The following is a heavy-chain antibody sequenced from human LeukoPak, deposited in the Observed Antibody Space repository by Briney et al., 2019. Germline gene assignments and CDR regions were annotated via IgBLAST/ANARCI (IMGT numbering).Heavy chain of an antibody. V-gene: IGHV3-74*01. CDR3: ARSGYSYAAGAFDI. D-gene: IGHD3-3*01. CDR2: INSDGSST. CDR1: GFTFSSYW. Sequence: GGSLRLSCAASGFTFSSYWMHWVRQAPGKGLVWVSRINSDGSSTSYADSVKGRFTISRDNAKNTLSLQMNSLRAEDTAVYYCARSGYSYAAGAFDIWGQGTMVTVSP. J-gene: IGHJ3*02.